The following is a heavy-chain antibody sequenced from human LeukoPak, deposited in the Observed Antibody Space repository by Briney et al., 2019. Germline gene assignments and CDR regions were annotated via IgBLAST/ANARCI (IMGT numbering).Heavy chain of an antibody. V-gene: IGHV3-48*01. D-gene: IGHD6-13*01. J-gene: IGHJ4*02. CDR1: GFTFSSYS. CDR3: ARRRLAAAVHSDYFDY. Sequence: QPGGSLRLSCAASGFTFSSYSMNWVRQAPGKGLEWVSYISSSSGTIYYADSVRGRFTISRDNAKNSLYLQMNSLRAEDTAVYYCARRRLAAAVHSDYFDYWGQGTLVTVSS. CDR2: ISSSSGTI.